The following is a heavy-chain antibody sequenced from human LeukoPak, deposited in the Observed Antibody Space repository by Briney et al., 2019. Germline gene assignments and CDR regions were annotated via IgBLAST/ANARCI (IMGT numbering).Heavy chain of an antibody. D-gene: IGHD6-19*01. Sequence: ASVKVSCKASGGTFSSYAISWVRQAPGQGLEWMGRIIPILGMANYAQEFQGRVTITADKSTSTAYMELSSLRSEDTAVYYCARDPTIAVADYYYGMDVWGQGTTVTVSS. CDR2: IIPILGMA. V-gene: IGHV1-69*04. J-gene: IGHJ6*02. CDR1: GGTFSSYA. CDR3: ARDPTIAVADYYYGMDV.